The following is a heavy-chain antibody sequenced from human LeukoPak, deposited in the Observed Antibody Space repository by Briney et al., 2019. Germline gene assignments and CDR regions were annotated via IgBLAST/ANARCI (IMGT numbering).Heavy chain of an antibody. J-gene: IGHJ4*02. CDR3: ARRAIAEGFDY. D-gene: IGHD6-13*01. CDR1: GVTFSNYA. Sequence: PGGALRLSCAASGVTFSNYAMCWVRQAPGKGLEWVSYISSSGRTIYHADSVKGRFTISRDNAKNSLYLQMNSLRVEDTAVYYCARRAIAEGFDYWGQGTLVTVSS. CDR2: ISSSGRTI. V-gene: IGHV3-48*03.